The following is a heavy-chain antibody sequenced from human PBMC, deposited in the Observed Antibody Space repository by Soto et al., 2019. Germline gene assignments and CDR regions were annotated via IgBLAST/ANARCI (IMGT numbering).Heavy chain of an antibody. J-gene: IGHJ4*02. Sequence: EVQLVESGGGLVKPGGSLRLSCAASGFTFSSYSMNWVRQAPGKGLEWVSSISSSSSYIYYADSVKGRFTISRDNAKNSLYLQMNSLRAEDTAVYYCARDLRYCYGIDYWGQGTLVTVSS. CDR1: GFTFSSYS. D-gene: IGHD5-18*01. CDR2: ISSSSSYI. CDR3: ARDLRYCYGIDY. V-gene: IGHV3-21*01.